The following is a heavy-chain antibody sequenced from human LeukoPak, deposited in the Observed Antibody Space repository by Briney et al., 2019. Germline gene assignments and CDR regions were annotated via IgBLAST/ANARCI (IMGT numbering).Heavy chain of an antibody. J-gene: IGHJ4*02. Sequence: ASVKLSCKASGYTFTAYGISWVRQAPGQGLEWVACISANNGNTNYAHKVQGRVTMTRDTYTSTAYIELRSLRYAATAAYYCSRDAGPFGGVRFDAWGQGTLVTVS. V-gene: IGHV1-18*01. CDR2: ISANNGNT. D-gene: IGHD3-16*01. CDR1: GYTFTAYG. CDR3: SRDAGPFGGVRFDA.